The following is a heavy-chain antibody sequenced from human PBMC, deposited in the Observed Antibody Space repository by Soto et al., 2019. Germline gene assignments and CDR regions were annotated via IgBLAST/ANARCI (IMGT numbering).Heavy chain of an antibody. J-gene: IGHJ4*02. D-gene: IGHD3-10*01. CDR2: INPKGGGT. CDR3: ARAVHTMIQGVRFRVDQ. Sequence: QVQLVQSGAEMKKPGASVKVSCEASGYTFTAYYIHWVRQAPGQGLEWMGWINPKGGGTKYAQKFEGRVTMTRDTSINTAYMELTRLISDDTAVYYCARAVHTMIQGVRFRVDQWGQGTLVTVSS. CDR1: GYTFTAYY. V-gene: IGHV1-2*02.